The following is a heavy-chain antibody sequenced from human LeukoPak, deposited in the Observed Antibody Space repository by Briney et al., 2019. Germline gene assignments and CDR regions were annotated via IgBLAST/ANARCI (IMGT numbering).Heavy chain of an antibody. Sequence: GGSLRLSCAASGFTFSSYWMSWVRQAPGEGLEWVANIKQDGSEKYYVDSVKGRFTISRDNAKNSLYLQMNSLRAEDTAVYYCARDPYYYDSSGYYDYWGQGTLVTVSS. CDR1: GFTFSSYW. V-gene: IGHV3-7*01. CDR2: IKQDGSEK. J-gene: IGHJ4*02. CDR3: ARDPYYYDSSGYYDY. D-gene: IGHD3-22*01.